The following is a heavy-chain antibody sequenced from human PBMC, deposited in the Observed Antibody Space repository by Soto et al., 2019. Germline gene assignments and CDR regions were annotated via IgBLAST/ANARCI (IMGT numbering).Heavy chain of an antibody. Sequence: PSETLSLTCTVSGGSISISSYYWGWIRQPPGKGLEWIGSIYYSGSTYYNPSLKSRVTISVDTSKNQFSLKLSSVTAADTAVYYCARRLKYYDFWSGYQEFDYWGQGTLVTVSS. CDR2: IYYSGST. J-gene: IGHJ4*02. V-gene: IGHV4-39*01. CDR1: GGSISISSYY. CDR3: ARRLKYYDFWSGYQEFDY. D-gene: IGHD3-3*01.